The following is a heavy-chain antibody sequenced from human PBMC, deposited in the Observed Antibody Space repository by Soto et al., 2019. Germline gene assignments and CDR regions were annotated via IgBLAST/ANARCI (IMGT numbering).Heavy chain of an antibody. J-gene: IGHJ6*02. CDR3: ARSQGSSTSLEIYYYYYYGMDG. V-gene: IGHV1-69*01. Sequence: QVQLVQSGAEVKKPGSSVKVSCKASGGTFGSYAISWVRQAPGQGLEWMGGIIPIPGTANYAQKFQGRVTIAADESTSTAYMELSSLRSEDTDVYYCARSQGSSTSLEIYYYYYYGMDGWGQGTTVTVSS. CDR2: IIPIPGTA. CDR1: GGTFGSYA. D-gene: IGHD2-2*01.